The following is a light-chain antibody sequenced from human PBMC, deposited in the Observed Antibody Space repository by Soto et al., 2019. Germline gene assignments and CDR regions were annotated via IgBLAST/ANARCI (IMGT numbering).Light chain of an antibody. V-gene: IGKV4-1*01. Sequence: DIVMTQSPDSLAVSLGERATINCKSSQSVLYSSNNKNYLAWYQQRPGQPPTLLIYWASTRESGVPDRCSGSGSGTDFALTITSLQAEDVAVYYCQQYESTPPTFGQGTKWEIK. CDR3: QQYESTPPT. CDR2: WAS. J-gene: IGKJ2*01. CDR1: QSVLYSSNNKNY.